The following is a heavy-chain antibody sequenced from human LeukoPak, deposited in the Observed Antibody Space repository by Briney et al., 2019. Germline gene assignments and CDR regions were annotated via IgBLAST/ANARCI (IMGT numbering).Heavy chain of an antibody. V-gene: IGHV1-2*02. CDR3: AREMYYDFWRGSDY. CDR2: INPNSGDT. J-gene: IGHJ4*02. D-gene: IGHD3-3*01. Sequence: ASVKVSCKASGYTFTGYYMHWVRQAPGQGLEWMGWINPNSGDTNYAQKFQGRVTMTRDTSISTAYMELSRLRSDDTAVYYCAREMYYDFWRGSDYWGQGTQVTVSS. CDR1: GYTFTGYY.